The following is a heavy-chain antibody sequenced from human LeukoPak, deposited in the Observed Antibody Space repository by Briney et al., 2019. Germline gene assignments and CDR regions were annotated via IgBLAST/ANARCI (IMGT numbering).Heavy chain of an antibody. J-gene: IGHJ6*02. D-gene: IGHD3-22*01. CDR2: ISYDGSNK. CDR1: GFTFSSYG. Sequence: GGSLRLSCAASGFTFSSYGMHWVRQAPGKGLEWVAVISYDGSNKYYADSVKGRFTISRDNAKNSLYLQMNSLRAEDTAVYYCARDRSYYDSSDYYYGMDVWGQGTTVTVSS. V-gene: IGHV3-30*03. CDR3: ARDRSYYDSSDYYYGMDV.